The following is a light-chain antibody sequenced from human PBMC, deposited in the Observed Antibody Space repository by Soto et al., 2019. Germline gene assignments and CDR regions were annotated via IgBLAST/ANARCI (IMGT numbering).Light chain of an antibody. J-gene: IGKJ2*03. CDR3: QQYTTYLS. Sequence: DILMTQSPSTLSASVGDRVTITCRASQSIGTWLAWYQQKPGKAPKLLIYKASTLQSGVPSRFSGSGSGADFTLTISSLQPDDFGNYYCQQYTTYLSFGQGTKVEIK. CDR1: QSIGTW. CDR2: KAS. V-gene: IGKV1-5*03.